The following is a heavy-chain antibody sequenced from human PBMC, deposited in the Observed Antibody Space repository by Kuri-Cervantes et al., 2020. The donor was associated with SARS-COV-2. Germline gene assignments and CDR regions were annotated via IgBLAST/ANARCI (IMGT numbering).Heavy chain of an antibody. J-gene: IGHJ3*02. CDR1: GFLFSASA. CDR2: VRGKANNYTT. D-gene: IGHD6-19*01. CDR3: TKEGSSGSYDAFDI. Sequence: GGSLRLSCEVSGFLFSASAIHWVRQASGKGLEWVGRVRGKANNYTTAYAASLKGRFIISRDDSKNMAYLQMNSLKTEDTAVYYCTKEGSSGSYDAFDIWGQGTMVTVSS. V-gene: IGHV3-73*01.